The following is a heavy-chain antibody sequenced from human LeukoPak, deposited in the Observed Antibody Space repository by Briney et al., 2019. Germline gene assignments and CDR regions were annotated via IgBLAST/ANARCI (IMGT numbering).Heavy chain of an antibody. J-gene: IGHJ4*02. CDR1: GGSISSSSYY. D-gene: IGHD6-19*01. V-gene: IGHV4-39*07. Sequence: PSETLSLTCTVSGGSISSSSYYWGWIRQPPGQGLEWIGSIYYSGSTYYNPSLKSRVTISVDTSKNQFSLKLSSVTAADTAVYYCASPSPGYSSGWTHFDYWGQGTLVTVSS. CDR3: ASPSPGYSSGWTHFDY. CDR2: IYYSGST.